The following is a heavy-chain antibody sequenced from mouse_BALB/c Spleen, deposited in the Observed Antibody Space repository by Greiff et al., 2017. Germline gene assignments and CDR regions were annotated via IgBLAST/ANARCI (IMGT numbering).Heavy chain of an antibody. CDR1: GYTFTSYW. J-gene: IGHJ4*01. CDR2: INPSNGRT. D-gene: IGHD2-3*01. Sequence: QVQLQQSGAELVKPGASVKLSCKASGYTFTSYWMHWVKQRPGQGLEWIGEINPSNGRTNYNEKFKSKATLTVDKSSSTAYMQLSSLTSEDSAVYYCARGGWLLLRAMDYWGQGTSVTVSS. V-gene: IGHV1S81*02. CDR3: ARGGWLLLRAMDY.